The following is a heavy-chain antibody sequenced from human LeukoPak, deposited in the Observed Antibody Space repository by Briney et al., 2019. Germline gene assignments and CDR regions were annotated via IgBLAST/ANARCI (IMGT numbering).Heavy chain of an antibody. V-gene: IGHV3-23*01. CDR3: AKYGPQDSGSSHFDY. CDR1: GFTFSDYW. Sequence: GGSLRLSCAASGFTFSDYWIHWARQAPGKGLEWVSAIRDSGSSTHYADSVKGRFTTSRDNSKNTLFLQMNSLRAEDTAIYYCAKYGPQDSGSSHFDYWGQGALVTVSS. J-gene: IGHJ4*02. CDR2: IRDSGSST. D-gene: IGHD1-26*01.